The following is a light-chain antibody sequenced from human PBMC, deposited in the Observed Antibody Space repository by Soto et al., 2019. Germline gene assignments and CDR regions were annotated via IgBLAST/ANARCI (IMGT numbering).Light chain of an antibody. CDR3: QQRSNWPIT. J-gene: IGKJ5*01. CDR1: RSVSSY. V-gene: IGKV3-11*01. Sequence: EIVLTQSPATLSLSPGESATLSCRATRSVSSYLALYQQKPGQAPRLLIYDASSSPTYIPARFSASGSGTDFTLTTSSLGPEDFALYYCQQRSNWPITFGQGTRLEI. CDR2: DAS.